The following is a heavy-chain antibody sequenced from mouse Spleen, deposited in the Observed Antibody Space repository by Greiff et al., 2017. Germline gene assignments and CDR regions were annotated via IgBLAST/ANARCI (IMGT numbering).Heavy chain of an antibody. Sequence: VQLQESGPGLVQPSQSLSITCTVSGFSLTSYGVHWVRQSPGKGLEWLGVIWSGGSTDYNAAFISRLSISKDNSKSQVFFKMNSLQADDTAIYYCARSNYGSSYEYLDVWGTGTTVTVSS. CDR3: ARSNYGSSYEYLDV. V-gene: IGHV2-2*01. CDR1: GFSLTSYG. D-gene: IGHD1-1*01. CDR2: IWSGGST. J-gene: IGHJ1*03.